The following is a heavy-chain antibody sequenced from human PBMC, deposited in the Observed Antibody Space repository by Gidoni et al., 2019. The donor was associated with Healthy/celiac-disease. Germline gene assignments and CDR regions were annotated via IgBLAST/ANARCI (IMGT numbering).Heavy chain of an antibody. CDR3: AVADAYSRGWDRLGARHLCDY. J-gene: IGHJ4*02. CDR2: KSGGGSSK. V-gene: IGHV3-23*01. Sequence: VQLLPSGGGFVQPVRSLILSCAASAFTFSRDAVSGVRQAPGKGLEWVSGKSGGGSSKNYAGAVKGRFTISRDNAKNTVYRQMNRLRAEERAVYYGAVADAYSRGWDRLGARHLCDYWGQGTLVTVSS. D-gene: IGHD6-19*01. CDR1: AFTFSRDA.